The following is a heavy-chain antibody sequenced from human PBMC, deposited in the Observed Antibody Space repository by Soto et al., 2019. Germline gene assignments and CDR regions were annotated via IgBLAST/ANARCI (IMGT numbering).Heavy chain of an antibody. D-gene: IGHD2-2*01. CDR2: IYYSGST. V-gene: IGHV4-59*08. CDR1: GGSISSYY. Sequence: SETLSLTCTVSGGSISSYYWSWIRQPPGKGLEWIGYIYYSGSTNYNPSLKSRVTISVDTSKNQFSLKLSSVTAADTAVYYCATEVAAYCSSTSCYGPYFDYWGQGTLVTVSS. CDR3: ATEVAAYCSSTSCYGPYFDY. J-gene: IGHJ4*02.